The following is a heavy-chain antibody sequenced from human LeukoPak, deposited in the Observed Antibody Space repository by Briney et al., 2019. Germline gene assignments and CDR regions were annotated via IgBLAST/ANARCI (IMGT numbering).Heavy chain of an antibody. CDR1: GVSISSGGYY. CDR2: IYHSGST. D-gene: IGHD3-16*01. Sequence: KPSETLSLTCTVSGVSISSGGYYWSWIRQPPGKGLEWIGYIYHSGSTYYNPSLKSRVTISVDRSKNQFSLKLSSVTAADTAVYYCARGTHDLGVDPWGQGTLVTVSS. CDR3: ARGTHDLGVDP. V-gene: IGHV4-30-2*01. J-gene: IGHJ5*02.